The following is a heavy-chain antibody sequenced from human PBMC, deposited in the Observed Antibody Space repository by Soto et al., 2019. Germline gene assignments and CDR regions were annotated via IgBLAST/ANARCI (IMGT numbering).Heavy chain of an antibody. D-gene: IGHD6-19*01. CDR2: VSGSGGST. J-gene: IGHJ4*02. V-gene: IGHV3-23*01. CDR1: GFTFDNYG. Sequence: EVQLLESGGDLVQPGGSLRLSCAASGFTFDNYGMSWVRQAPGKGLEWVSTVSGSGGSTYYAASVKGRFTTSRDYSKNTIYLQMNSLRAEDTAVYFCARHRSYNSGFFDYWSQGPLVTVSS. CDR3: ARHRSYNSGFFDY.